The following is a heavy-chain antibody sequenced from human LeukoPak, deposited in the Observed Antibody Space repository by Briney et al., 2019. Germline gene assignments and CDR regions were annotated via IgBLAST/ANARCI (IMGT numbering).Heavy chain of an antibody. J-gene: IGHJ3*02. CDR2: ISGSGGST. D-gene: IGHD3-22*01. V-gene: IGHV3-23*01. CDR1: GFTFSSYA. Sequence: PGGSLRLSCAASGFTFSSYAMSWVRQAPGEGLEWVSAISGSGGSTYYADSVKGRFTISRDNSKNSLYLQMNSLRAEDTAVYYCARHVGAMIVVDDRGAFDIWGQGTMVTVSS. CDR3: ARHVGAMIVVDDRGAFDI.